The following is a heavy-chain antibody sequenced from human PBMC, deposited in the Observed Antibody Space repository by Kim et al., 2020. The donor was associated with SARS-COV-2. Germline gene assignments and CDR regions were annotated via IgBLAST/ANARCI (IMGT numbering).Heavy chain of an antibody. CDR1: GFTLSSCD. CDR3: SRDQNWFTE. CDR2: VSRDGRR. V-gene: IGHV3-23*01. Sequence: GGSLRHSCATSGFTLSSCDMSWFRQAPGQVLEWVSAVSRDGRRNYADAVRGRFIISRDTATNMISLQMNNLRVEDTAIYYCSRDQNWFTEWGRGTLVTVS. J-gene: IGHJ4*02. D-gene: IGHD2-8*02.